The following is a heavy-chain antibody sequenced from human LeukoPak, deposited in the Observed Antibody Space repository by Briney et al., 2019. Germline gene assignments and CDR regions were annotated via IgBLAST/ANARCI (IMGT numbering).Heavy chain of an antibody. CDR1: GFTFSSYS. D-gene: IGHD1-26*01. Sequence: PGGSLRLSCAASGFTFSSYSMNWVRQAPGKGLEWVSSISSSSSYIYYADSVKGRFTISRDNAKNSLYLQMNSLGADDTAVYYCAKGGSGSYYGFDYWGQGTLVTVSS. V-gene: IGHV3-21*04. J-gene: IGHJ4*02. CDR3: AKGGSGSYYGFDY. CDR2: ISSSSSYI.